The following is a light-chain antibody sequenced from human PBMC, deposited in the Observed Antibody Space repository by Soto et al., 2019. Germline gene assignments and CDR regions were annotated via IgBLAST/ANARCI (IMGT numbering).Light chain of an antibody. J-gene: IGKJ4*01. CDR1: QSISSY. V-gene: IGKV1-39*01. CDR2: AAS. Sequence: DTQMTQSPSSLSASVGDRVTITCRASQSISSYLNWYQQKPGKAPKLLIYAASSLQSGVPSRFSGSGSGTDFTLTISSLQPEDFATYYCQQSYSTPPITFGGGTRWIS. CDR3: QQSYSTPPIT.